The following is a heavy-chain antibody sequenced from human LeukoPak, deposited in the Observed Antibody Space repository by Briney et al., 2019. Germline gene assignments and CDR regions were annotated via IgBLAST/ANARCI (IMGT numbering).Heavy chain of an antibody. D-gene: IGHD5-24*01. CDR1: GCTFTKQG. Sequence: ASVTVSCKACGCTFTKQGFRWVRQAPGQGREGMGWISAYNGNNRYAQNLQGRVNMTTDSSSSTTYMEMRNLRSDDEAVYFCARDPPGDGYNRGDYWGQGTLVTVSS. CDR3: ARDPPGDGYNRGDY. J-gene: IGHJ4*02. CDR2: ISAYNGNN. V-gene: IGHV1-18*01.